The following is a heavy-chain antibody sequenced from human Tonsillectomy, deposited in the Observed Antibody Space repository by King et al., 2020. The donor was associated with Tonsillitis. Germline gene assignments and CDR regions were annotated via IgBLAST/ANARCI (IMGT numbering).Heavy chain of an antibody. CDR3: ARQGPRWY. D-gene: IGHD2-15*01. CDR2: ISGTSSII. Sequence: VQLVQSGGDWVQPGGSLRLSCVASGFTFSDYSMHWVRQAPGKGLEWVSYISGTSSIIHYADSVRGRFTISRDNAKNSLYLQMNSLRAGDTAVYYCARQGPRWYWGQGTLVTVSS. V-gene: IGHV3-48*01. J-gene: IGHJ4*02. CDR1: GFTFSDYS.